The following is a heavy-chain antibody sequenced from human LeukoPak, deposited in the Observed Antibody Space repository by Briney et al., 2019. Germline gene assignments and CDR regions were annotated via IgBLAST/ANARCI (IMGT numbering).Heavy chain of an antibody. CDR2: INAGNGNT. J-gene: IGHJ3*02. CDR3: ARDRVITPQWLVVHAFDI. CDR1: GYTFTSYD. Sequence: GASVKVSCKASGYTFTSYDINWVRQATGQGLEWMGWINAGNGNTKYSQKFQGRVTITRDTSASTAYMELSSLRSEDTAVYYCARDRVITPQWLVVHAFDIWGQGTMVTVSS. V-gene: IGHV1-3*01. D-gene: IGHD6-19*01.